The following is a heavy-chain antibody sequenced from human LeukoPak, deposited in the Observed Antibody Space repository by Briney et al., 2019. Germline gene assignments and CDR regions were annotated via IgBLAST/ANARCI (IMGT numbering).Heavy chain of an antibody. Sequence: ASVKVSCKTSGYTFTSYAMNWVRQAPGQGLEWMGWINPNSGGTNYAQKFQGRVTMTRDTSISTAYMELSRLRSDDTAVYYCAREGTGIVGAGDGYFDYWGQGTLVTVSS. V-gene: IGHV1-2*02. D-gene: IGHD1-26*01. CDR3: AREGTGIVGAGDGYFDY. CDR2: INPNSGGT. CDR1: GYTFTSYA. J-gene: IGHJ4*02.